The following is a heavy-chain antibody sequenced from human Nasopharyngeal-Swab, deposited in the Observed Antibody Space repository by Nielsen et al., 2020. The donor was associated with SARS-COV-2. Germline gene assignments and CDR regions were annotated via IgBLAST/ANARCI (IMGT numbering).Heavy chain of an antibody. V-gene: IGHV3-53*01. D-gene: IGHD3-22*01. Sequence: GESLKISCAASGFTVSNNYMTWVRQAPGKGLEWVSLIYSGGSTYYADSVKGRFTISRDNAKNSLYLQMNSLRDEDTAVYYCARDRYGRYYYDTSGYSHLFDYWGQGTLVTVSS. CDR1: GFTVSNNY. CDR2: IYSGGST. J-gene: IGHJ4*02. CDR3: ARDRYGRYYYDTSGYSHLFDY.